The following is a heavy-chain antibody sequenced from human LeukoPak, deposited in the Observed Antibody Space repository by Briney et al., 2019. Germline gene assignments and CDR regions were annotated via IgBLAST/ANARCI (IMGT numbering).Heavy chain of an antibody. CDR1: GYSFTAHY. CDR3: SGWSAAAGAVGY. V-gene: IGHV1-2*02. D-gene: IGHD6-25*01. CDR2: INPNTGGT. Sequence: ASVKVSCKASGYSFTAHYIHWVRQAPGQGLEWMGSINPNTGGTNYAEKFQGRVTMTSDTSTTAAYMGLSSLSSDDTAVYFCSGWSAAAGAVGYWGQGPLVTVSS. J-gene: IGHJ4*02.